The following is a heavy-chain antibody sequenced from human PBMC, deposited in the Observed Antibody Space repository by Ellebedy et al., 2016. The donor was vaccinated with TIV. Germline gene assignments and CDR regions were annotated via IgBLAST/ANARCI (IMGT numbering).Heavy chain of an antibody. D-gene: IGHD3-22*01. CDR2: ISAYNGNT. CDR1: GYTFTSYG. J-gene: IGHJ3*02. V-gene: IGHV1-18*01. CDR3: ARDTEDYYDSSGYSGDAFDI. Sequence: ASVKVSCXASGYTFTSYGISWVRQAPGQGLEWMGWISAYNGNTNYAQKLQGRVTMTTDTSTSTAYMELRSLRSDDTAVYYCARDTEDYYDSSGYSGDAFDIWGQGTMVTVSS.